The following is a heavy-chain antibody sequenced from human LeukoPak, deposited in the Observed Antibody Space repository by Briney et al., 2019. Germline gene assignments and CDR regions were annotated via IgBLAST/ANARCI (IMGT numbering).Heavy chain of an antibody. V-gene: IGHV3-74*03. J-gene: IGHJ4*02. CDR3: VKGGVQYGDWDC. Sequence: QPGGSLRLSCAASGFTFSNYWMHWVRHAPGKGRVLVSFINPDGSDILYADSVKGRFTISRDNAKNTLYLQMNSLRDEDTAVYYCVKGGVQYGDWDCWGQGTLVTVSS. CDR2: INPDGSDI. CDR1: GFTFSNYW. D-gene: IGHD4-17*01.